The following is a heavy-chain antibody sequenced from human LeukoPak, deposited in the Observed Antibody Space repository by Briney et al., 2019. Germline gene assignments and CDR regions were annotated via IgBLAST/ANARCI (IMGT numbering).Heavy chain of an antibody. Sequence: SETLSLTCTSGGSISSSSYYWGWIRQPPGKGLEWIGTIYYSGSTNYNPSLKSRVTISVDTSKNQFSLKLSSVTAADTAVYYCARDVTMVRGVMGWFDPWGQGTLVTVSS. V-gene: IGHV4-39*07. CDR1: GGSISSSSYY. D-gene: IGHD3-10*01. CDR3: ARDVTMVRGVMGWFDP. CDR2: IYYSGST. J-gene: IGHJ5*02.